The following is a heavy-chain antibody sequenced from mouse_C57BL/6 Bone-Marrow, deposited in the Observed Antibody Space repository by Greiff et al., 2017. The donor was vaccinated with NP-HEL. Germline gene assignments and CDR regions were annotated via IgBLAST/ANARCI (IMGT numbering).Heavy chain of an antibody. CDR1: GYTFTSYW. CDR2: IDPSDSET. J-gene: IGHJ2*01. D-gene: IGHD1-1*01. CDR3: ARWSYEY. V-gene: IGHV1-52*01. Sequence: QVQLQQSGAELVRPGSSVKLSCKSSGYTFTSYWMHCVKQRPIQGLEWIGNIDPSDSETHYNQKFKDKATLTVDKSSSTAYMQLSSLTSEDSAVYYCARWSYEYWGQGTTLTVSS.